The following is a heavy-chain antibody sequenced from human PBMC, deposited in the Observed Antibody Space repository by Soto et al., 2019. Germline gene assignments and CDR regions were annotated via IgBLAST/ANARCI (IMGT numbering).Heavy chain of an antibody. CDR1: GFTFSDYS. D-gene: IGHD3-10*01. Sequence: EVQLVESGGGLVQPGGSLRLSCAASGFTFSDYSMNWVRQAPGKGLEWVSYVSSSSINIYYADSVKGRFTISRDNAKNSLCLQMNSLRDEDTAVYYCARGSPGGYGMDVWGQGTTVTVSS. J-gene: IGHJ6*02. CDR3: ARGSPGGYGMDV. V-gene: IGHV3-48*02. CDR2: VSSSSINI.